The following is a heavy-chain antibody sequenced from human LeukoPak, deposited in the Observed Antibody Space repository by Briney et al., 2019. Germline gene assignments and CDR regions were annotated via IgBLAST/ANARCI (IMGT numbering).Heavy chain of an antibody. V-gene: IGHV1-8*01. CDR2: MNPNSGNT. CDR1: GYTFTSYD. J-gene: IGHJ3*02. Sequence: ASVKVSCKASGYTFTSYDINWVRQATGQGLEWMGWMNPNSGNTGYAQKFQGRVTMTRNTSISTAYMELSSLRSEDTAVYYCAKEVTLLRYFDWLPYHDAFDIWGQGTMVTVSS. D-gene: IGHD3-9*01. CDR3: AKEVTLLRYFDWLPYHDAFDI.